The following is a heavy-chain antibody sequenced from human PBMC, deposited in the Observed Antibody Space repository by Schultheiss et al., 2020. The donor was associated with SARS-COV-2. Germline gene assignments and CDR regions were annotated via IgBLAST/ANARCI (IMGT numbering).Heavy chain of an antibody. CDR1: GYTFTGYY. D-gene: IGHD4-17*01. Sequence: ASVKVSCKASGYTFTGYYMHWVRQAPGQGLDWMGWINPNSGGTNYAQKFQGRVTMTRDTSISTAYMELSRLRSDDTAVYYCARDYDYGDYPIDYWGQGTLVTVSS. V-gene: IGHV1-2*02. CDR2: INPNSGGT. CDR3: ARDYDYGDYPIDY. J-gene: IGHJ4*02.